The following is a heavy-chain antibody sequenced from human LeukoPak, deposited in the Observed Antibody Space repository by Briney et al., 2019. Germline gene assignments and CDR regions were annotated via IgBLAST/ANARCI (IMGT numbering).Heavy chain of an antibody. J-gene: IGHJ4*02. CDR3: AKVGAWELQRVFEN. CDR1: GFTFSDYW. D-gene: IGHD1-26*01. V-gene: IGHV3-7*01. Sequence: GGSLRLSCAASGFTFSDYWMTWVRQVPGKGLEWVANVGRGGSEKNYVDSVKGRFTISRDNAKKSLYLEMNSLRVEDTALYYCAKVGAWELQRVFENWGQGTLVTVSS. CDR2: VGRGGSEK.